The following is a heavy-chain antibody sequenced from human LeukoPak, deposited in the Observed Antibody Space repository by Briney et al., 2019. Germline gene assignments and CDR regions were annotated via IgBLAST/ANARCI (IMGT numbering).Heavy chain of an antibody. D-gene: IGHD3-22*01. Sequence: ASVKVSCKASGYTFTGYYMHWVRQAPGQRLEWMGWINPNSGGTNYAQKFQGRVTMTRDTSISTAYMELSRLRSDDTAVYYCARAGEYYYDSSGYPLDYWGQGTLVTVSS. CDR3: ARAGEYYYDSSGYPLDY. CDR2: INPNSGGT. CDR1: GYTFTGYY. V-gene: IGHV1-2*02. J-gene: IGHJ4*02.